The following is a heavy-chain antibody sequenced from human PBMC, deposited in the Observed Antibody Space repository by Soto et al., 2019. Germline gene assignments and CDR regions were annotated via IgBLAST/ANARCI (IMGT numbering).Heavy chain of an antibody. Sequence: GGSLRLSCAASGFTFSSYAMSWVRQAPGKGLEWVSAISGSGGSTYYADSVKGRFTISRDNSKNTLYLQMNSLRAEDTAVYYRAKAHRQLVSLSYFDYWGQGTLVTVSS. J-gene: IGHJ4*02. CDR2: ISGSGGST. CDR3: AKAHRQLVSLSYFDY. D-gene: IGHD6-6*01. V-gene: IGHV3-23*01. CDR1: GFTFSSYA.